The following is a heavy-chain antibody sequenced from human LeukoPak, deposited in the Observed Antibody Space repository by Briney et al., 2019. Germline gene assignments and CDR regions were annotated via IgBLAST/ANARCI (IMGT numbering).Heavy chain of an antibody. J-gene: IGHJ4*02. CDR2: ISGSGGTT. CDR3: VREAYALDY. CDR1: GFTFSSYA. V-gene: IGHV3-23*01. D-gene: IGHD2-8*01. Sequence: GGSLRLSCTVSGFTFSSYAMTWVRQAPGKGLEWVSVISGSGGTTYYADSVKGRFSISRDNSKNTLYLDMNSLRAEDTPVYYCVREAYALDYWGQGTLVTVSS.